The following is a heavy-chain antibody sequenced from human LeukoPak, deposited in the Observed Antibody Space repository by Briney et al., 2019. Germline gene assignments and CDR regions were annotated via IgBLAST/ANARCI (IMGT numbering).Heavy chain of an antibody. J-gene: IGHJ4*02. V-gene: IGHV3-74*01. CDR3: VRGGPSTWF. CDR2: INDDGSDT. Sequence: PGGSLRLSCAASGFTFKLYWMHWVRQVPGKGPVWVARINDDGSDTVYADSVKGRFTISRDDAKNMVFLRMNSLRGEDTAVYHCVRGGPSTWFWGQGTLVTVSS. CDR1: GFTFKLYW. D-gene: IGHD3-22*01.